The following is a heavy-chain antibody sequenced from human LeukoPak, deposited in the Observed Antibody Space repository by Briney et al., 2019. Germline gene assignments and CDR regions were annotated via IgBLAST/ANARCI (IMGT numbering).Heavy chain of an antibody. D-gene: IGHD3-10*01. J-gene: IGHJ4*02. Sequence: SEALSLTCAVYGGSFSCYYWSWIRQPPGKGLEWIGEINHSGSTNYNPSLKSRVTISVDTSKNQFSLKLSSVTAADTAVYYCAGRESDGSGSRTFDYWGQGALVTVSS. V-gene: IGHV4-34*01. CDR1: GGSFSCYY. CDR2: INHSGST. CDR3: AGRESDGSGSRTFDY.